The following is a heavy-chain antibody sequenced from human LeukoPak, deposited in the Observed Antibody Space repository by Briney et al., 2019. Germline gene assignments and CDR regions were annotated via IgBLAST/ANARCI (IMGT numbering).Heavy chain of an antibody. CDR2: ISGSGGST. J-gene: IGHJ4*02. CDR3: ARGVRIAAAGTVFDY. Sequence: GGSLRLSCAASGFTFSSYAMSWVRPAPGKGLEWVSAISGSGGSTYYADSVKGRFTISRDNSKNTLYLQMNSLRAEDTAVYYCARGVRIAAAGTVFDYWGQGTLVTVSS. CDR1: GFTFSSYA. V-gene: IGHV3-23*01. D-gene: IGHD6-13*01.